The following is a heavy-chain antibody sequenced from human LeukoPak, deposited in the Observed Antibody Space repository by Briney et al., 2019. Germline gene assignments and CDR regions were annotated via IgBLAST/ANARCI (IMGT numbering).Heavy chain of an antibody. V-gene: IGHV4-59*01. D-gene: IGHD3-22*01. CDR2: IYYSGST. CDR1: GGSISSYY. CDR3: ARDREYYYDSSGYYSRDAFDI. J-gene: IGHJ3*02. Sequence: SETLSLTCTVSGGSISSYYWSWIRQPPGKGPEWIGYIYYSGSTNYNPSLKSRVTISVDTSKNQFSLKLSSVTAADTAVYYCARDREYYYDSSGYYSRDAFDIWGQGTMVTVSS.